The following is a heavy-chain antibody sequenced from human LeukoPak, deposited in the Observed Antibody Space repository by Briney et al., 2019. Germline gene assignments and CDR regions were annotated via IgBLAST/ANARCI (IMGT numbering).Heavy chain of an antibody. V-gene: IGHV3-21*04. D-gene: IGHD2-21*02. CDR3: AKQGPARIPIVVVTAMAH. CDR2: ISSSSTYI. CDR1: GFTFRSYS. J-gene: IGHJ4*02. Sequence: GGSLRLSCAASGFTFRSYSMNWVRQAPGKGLEWVSSISSSSTYIYYADSVKGRFIISRDNAKNSLYPQMNSLRAEDTAVYYCAKQGPARIPIVVVTAMAHWGQGTLVTVSS.